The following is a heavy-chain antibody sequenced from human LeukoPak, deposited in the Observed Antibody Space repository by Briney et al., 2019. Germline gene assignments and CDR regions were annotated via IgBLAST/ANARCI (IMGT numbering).Heavy chain of an antibody. D-gene: IGHD3-10*01. V-gene: IGHV3-15*04. CDR1: GFSFSDAW. CDR3: TTYGSGRKFDY. J-gene: IGHJ4*02. CDR2: IESKTDGGTT. Sequence: GGSLRLSCATSGFSFSDAWMSWVRQIPGKGLEWVGRIESKTDGGTTDYAAPVKGRFTISRDDSTNTLYLQMNSLKSEDTAVYYCTTYGSGRKFDYWGQGILVTVSS.